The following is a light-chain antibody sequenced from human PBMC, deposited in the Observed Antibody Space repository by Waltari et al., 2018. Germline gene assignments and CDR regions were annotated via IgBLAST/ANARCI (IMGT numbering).Light chain of an antibody. J-gene: IGKJ4*01. CDR2: KAS. V-gene: IGKV1-5*03. CDR1: QSFNNW. CDR3: HQYDRYPLT. Sequence: DIQMTQSPSTLSASVGDRVSITCRASQSFNNWLAWYQQKPGKSPKLLIPKASRLQSGVPSRFSGSGSGTEFTLTISSLQPDDIATYYCHQYDRYPLTFGGGTKVDIK.